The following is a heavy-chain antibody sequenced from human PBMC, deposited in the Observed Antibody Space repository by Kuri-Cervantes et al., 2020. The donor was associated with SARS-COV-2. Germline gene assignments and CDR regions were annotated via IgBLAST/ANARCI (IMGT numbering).Heavy chain of an antibody. J-gene: IGHJ4*02. V-gene: IGHV3-74*01. CDR3: ARAYDFWSGWVDFDY. CDR2: INSDGSST. CDR1: GFTFDDYG. Sequence: GESLKISCAASGFTFDDYGMSWVRQAPGKGLVWVSRINSDGSSTSYADSVKGRFTISRDNAKNTLYLQMNSLRAEDTAVYYCARAYDFWSGWVDFDYWGQGTLVTVSS. D-gene: IGHD3-3*01.